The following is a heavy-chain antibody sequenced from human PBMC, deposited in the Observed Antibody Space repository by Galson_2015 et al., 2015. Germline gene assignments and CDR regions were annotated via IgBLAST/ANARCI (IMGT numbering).Heavy chain of an antibody. Sequence: SVKVSCKASGYTFTTYAIHWVRQAPGQGLEWMGWINTDNLNTKYSQKFQGRVTITRDTFASTAYMELNGLRSEDTAVYYCARLPLTSDWYCWYFDLWGRGTLVTVSS. V-gene: IGHV1-3*04. D-gene: IGHD2-21*02. J-gene: IGHJ2*01. CDR3: ARLPLTSDWYCWYFDL. CDR1: GYTFTTYA. CDR2: INTDNLNT.